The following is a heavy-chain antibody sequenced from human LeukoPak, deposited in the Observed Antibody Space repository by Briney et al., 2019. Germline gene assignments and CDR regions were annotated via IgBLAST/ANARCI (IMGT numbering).Heavy chain of an antibody. CDR2: ISYDGSDK. Sequence: GGSLRLSCAASGFILSNYLMYWVRQAPGKGLEWVALISYDGSDKYYADSVKGRFTISRDNSKNTLYLQMNSLRAEDTAVYYCAREVVVPAAMRYGMDVWGQGTTVTVSS. V-gene: IGHV3-30*04. CDR3: AREVVVPAAMRYGMDV. CDR1: GFILSNYL. J-gene: IGHJ6*02. D-gene: IGHD2-2*01.